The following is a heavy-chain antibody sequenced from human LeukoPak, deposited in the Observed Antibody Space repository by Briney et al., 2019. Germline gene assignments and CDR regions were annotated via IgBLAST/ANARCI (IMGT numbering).Heavy chain of an antibody. J-gene: IGHJ6*03. Sequence: ASVKVSCKASGGTFSSYAISWVRQAPGQGLEWMGRIIPIFGTANYAQKFQGRVTITTDESTSTAYMKLSSLRSEDTAVYYCAREYSRSIAAAGTAYYYYYMDVWGKGTTVTVSS. D-gene: IGHD6-13*01. V-gene: IGHV1-69*05. CDR2: IIPIFGTA. CDR3: AREYSRSIAAAGTAYYYYYMDV. CDR1: GGTFSSYA.